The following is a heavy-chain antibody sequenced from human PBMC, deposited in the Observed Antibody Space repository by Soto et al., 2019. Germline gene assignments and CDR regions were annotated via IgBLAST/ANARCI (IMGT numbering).Heavy chain of an antibody. CDR1: ASTFTGYT. J-gene: IGHJ5*02. Sequence: QVHLVQSGTEVKEPGASVKVSCKASASTFTGYTINWVRQAPGQGLAWMGWISTFNGNTKYAGNFEGRVTMTTNTSTNTAYMELTRLTFDDTAVYFCARGTETSGRGFGPWGQGTLVSVSS. CDR3: ARGTETSGRGFGP. CDR2: ISTFNGNT. D-gene: IGHD1-1*01. V-gene: IGHV1-18*04.